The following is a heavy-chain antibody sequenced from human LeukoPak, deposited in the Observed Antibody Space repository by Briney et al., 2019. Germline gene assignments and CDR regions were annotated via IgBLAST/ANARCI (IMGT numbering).Heavy chain of an antibody. J-gene: IGHJ4*02. CDR2: ISGSGSST. V-gene: IGHV3-23*01. Sequence: PGGSLRLSCAASGFTFSSYAMNWVRQAPGKGLEWVSCISGSGSSTYYADSVKGRFTISRDNSKNTLYLQMNSLRAEDTAVYYCAKDLQIRGSSGWYGNYWGQGTLVTVSS. D-gene: IGHD6-19*01. CDR3: AKDLQIRGSSGWYGNY. CDR1: GFTFSSYA.